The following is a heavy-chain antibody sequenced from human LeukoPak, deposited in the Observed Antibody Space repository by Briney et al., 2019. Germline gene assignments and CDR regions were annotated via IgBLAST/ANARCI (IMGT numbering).Heavy chain of an antibody. CDR1: GFTFNRHW. J-gene: IGHJ4*02. CDR3: TSDTVDTAVGIDY. Sequence: PGGSLRLSCAASGFTFNRHWMHWVRQAPGKGLVWLSRINSDGSNIAYADSVKGRFTISRDNAKNTLYLQMNSLRAEDTAIYHCTSDTVDTAVGIDYRGQGTLVTVSS. CDR2: INSDGSNI. D-gene: IGHD5-18*01. V-gene: IGHV3-74*01.